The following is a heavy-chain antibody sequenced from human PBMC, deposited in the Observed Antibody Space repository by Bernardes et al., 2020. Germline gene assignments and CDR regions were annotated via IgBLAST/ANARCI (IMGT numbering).Heavy chain of an antibody. V-gene: IGHV1-3*01. CDR1: GYTFTSYV. D-gene: IGHD2-15*01. Sequence: ASVKVSCKASGYTFTSYVIHWVRQAPGQRPEWMGWINGGNGSIIYSEKFLGRATITRDASASTAYMELSSLRSEDTAVYYCSTAACSGGNCYSAYWGQGTLVTVSS. CDR2: INGGNGSI. J-gene: IGHJ4*02. CDR3: STAACSGGNCYSAY.